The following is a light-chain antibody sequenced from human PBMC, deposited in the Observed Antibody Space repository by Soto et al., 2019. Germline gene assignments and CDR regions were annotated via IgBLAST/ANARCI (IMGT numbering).Light chain of an antibody. CDR1: QSVSGS. CDR2: GAV. V-gene: IGKV3D-15*01. Sequence: EIVMTQSPATLSASPGERVTLSCRVSQSVSGSLAWYQQKPGQAPRLLIYGAVTRATGIPARFSGRGSGTEFTLTITSLQSEDFAVYFCQQYNGWLWTFGQGTKVEI. CDR3: QQYNGWLWT. J-gene: IGKJ1*01.